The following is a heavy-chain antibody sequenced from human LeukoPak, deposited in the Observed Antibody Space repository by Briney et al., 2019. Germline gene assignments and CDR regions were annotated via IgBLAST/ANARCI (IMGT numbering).Heavy chain of an antibody. CDR3: ARSFCSSTSCYGASYYYYYMDV. Sequence: GASVKVSCKASGYTFTTYGISWVRQAPGQGLEWMGRIIPIFGTANYAQKFQGRVTITADKSTSTAYMELSSLRSEDTAVYYCARSFCSSTSCYGASYYYYYMDVWGKGTTVTVSS. J-gene: IGHJ6*03. CDR1: GYTFTTYG. D-gene: IGHD2-2*01. CDR2: IIPIFGTA. V-gene: IGHV1-69*06.